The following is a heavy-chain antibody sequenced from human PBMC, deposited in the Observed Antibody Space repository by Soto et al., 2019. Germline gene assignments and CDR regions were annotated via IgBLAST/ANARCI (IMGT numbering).Heavy chain of an antibody. CDR2: ISSSGSTI. V-gene: IGHV3-11*01. J-gene: IGHJ4*02. Sequence: GGSLRLSCAASGFTFSDYYMSWIRQAPGKGLEWVSYISSSGSTIYYADSVKGRFTISRDNAKNSLYLQMNSLRAEDTAVYYCARDHDGMVRGDNYFDYWGQGTLVTVSS. CDR1: GFTFSDYY. CDR3: ARDHDGMVRGDNYFDY. D-gene: IGHD3-10*01.